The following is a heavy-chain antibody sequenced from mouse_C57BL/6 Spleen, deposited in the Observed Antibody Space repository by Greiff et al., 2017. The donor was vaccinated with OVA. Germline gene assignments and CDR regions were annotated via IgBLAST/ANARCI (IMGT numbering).Heavy chain of an antibody. CDR2: IYPGDGDT. Sequence: QVHVKQSGAELVKPGASVKISCKASGYAFSSYWMNWVKQRPGKGLEWIGQIYPGDGDTNYNGKFKGKATLTADKSSSTAYMQLSSLTSEDSAVYFCAITTVVRAMDYWGQGTSVTVSS. V-gene: IGHV1-80*01. D-gene: IGHD1-1*01. CDR1: GYAFSSYW. CDR3: AITTVVRAMDY. J-gene: IGHJ4*01.